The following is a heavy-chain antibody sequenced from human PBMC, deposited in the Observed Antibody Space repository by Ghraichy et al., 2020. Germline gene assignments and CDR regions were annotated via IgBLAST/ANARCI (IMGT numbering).Heavy chain of an antibody. CDR1: GFTFSSYA. Sequence: GGSLRLSCAASGFTFSSYAMSWVRQAPGKGLEWVSAISGSGGSTYYADSVKGRFTISRDNSKNTLYLQMNSLRAEDTAVYYCARKGEDWNYYVSAFDIWGQGTMVTVSS. V-gene: IGHV3-23*01. D-gene: IGHD1-7*01. CDR3: ARKGEDWNYYVSAFDI. CDR2: ISGSGGST. J-gene: IGHJ3*02.